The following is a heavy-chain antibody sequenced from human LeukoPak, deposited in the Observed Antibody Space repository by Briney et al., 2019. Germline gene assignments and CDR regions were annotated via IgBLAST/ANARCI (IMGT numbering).Heavy chain of an antibody. CDR1: GGSFSGYY. CDR3: ARGYCSGGSCYFFDY. V-gene: IGHV4-34*01. CDR2: INHSGST. Sequence: SETLSLTCAVYGGSFSGYYWSWIRQPPGKGLEWIGEINHSGSTNYNPSLKSRVTISVDTSKNQFSLKLSSVTAADTAVYYCARGYCSGGSCYFFDYWGQGTLVTVSS. D-gene: IGHD2-15*01. J-gene: IGHJ4*02.